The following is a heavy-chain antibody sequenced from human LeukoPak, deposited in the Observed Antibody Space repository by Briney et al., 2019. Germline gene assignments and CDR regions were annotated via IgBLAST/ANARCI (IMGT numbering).Heavy chain of an antibody. J-gene: IGHJ4*02. CDR3: ARANLDHGAFYFDY. Sequence: ASVKVSCKASGYTFTGYYMHLVRQAPGQGLEWMGRINPNSGGTNYAQKFQGRVTMTRDTSISTAYMELSRLRSEDTAVYYCARANLDHGAFYFDYWGQGTLVTVSS. D-gene: IGHD4-17*01. CDR2: INPNSGGT. V-gene: IGHV1-2*06. CDR1: GYTFTGYY.